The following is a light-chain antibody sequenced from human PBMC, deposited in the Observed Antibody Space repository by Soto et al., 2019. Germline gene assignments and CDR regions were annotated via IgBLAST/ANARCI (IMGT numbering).Light chain of an antibody. CDR1: QSLQHSNGYNY. CDR2: LAS. Sequence: DIVMTQSPLSLPVTPGEPASISCRSSQSLQHSNGYNYLDWYVQKPGQSPQVLIYLASNRASGVPERFSGSGSGKDFTLKISRVEAEDVGVYYCIQALQTPAFGQGTKVEIK. V-gene: IGKV2-28*01. CDR3: IQALQTPA. J-gene: IGKJ1*01.